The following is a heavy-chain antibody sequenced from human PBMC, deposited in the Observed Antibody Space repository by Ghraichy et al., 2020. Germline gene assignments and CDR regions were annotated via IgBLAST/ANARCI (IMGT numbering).Heavy chain of an antibody. CDR2: ISSSSSTI. CDR1: GFTFSSYS. Sequence: GGSLRLSCAASGFTFSSYSMNWVRQAPGKGLEWVSSISSSSSTIFYADSVKGRFSISRDNAKNSLYLQMNSLGDEDTAVYYCARNLYGMDVWGQGTTVTVSS. V-gene: IGHV3-48*02. J-gene: IGHJ6*02. CDR3: ARNLYGMDV.